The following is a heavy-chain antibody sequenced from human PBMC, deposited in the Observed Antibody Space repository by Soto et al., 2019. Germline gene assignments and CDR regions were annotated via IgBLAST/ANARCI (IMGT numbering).Heavy chain of an antibody. V-gene: IGHV1-2*04. Sequence: ASVKVSCKASGYTFTGYYMHWVRQAPGQGLEWMGWINPNSGGTNYAQKFQGWVTMTRDTSISTAYMELSRLRSDDTAVYYCARARSVVVVAATPFDFGMDVWGQGTTVTVSS. J-gene: IGHJ6*02. CDR3: ARARSVVVVAATPFDFGMDV. D-gene: IGHD2-15*01. CDR2: INPNSGGT. CDR1: GYTFTGYY.